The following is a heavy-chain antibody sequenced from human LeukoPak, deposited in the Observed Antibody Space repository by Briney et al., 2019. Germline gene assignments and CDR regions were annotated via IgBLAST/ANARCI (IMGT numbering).Heavy chain of an antibody. J-gene: IGHJ5*02. D-gene: IGHD3-22*01. Sequence: GGSLRLSCAPSGFTFSDYSMPCVRHSRGKGLEWVSTVTGSGANTYYGDYVKGRFTISRDNSRNTVYLQMNSLRAEDTAVFYCVRRCKDESSGARWFDPWGQGTLVTVSS. CDR3: VRRCKDESSGARWFDP. V-gene: IGHV3-23*01. CDR2: VTGSGANT. CDR1: GFTFSDYS.